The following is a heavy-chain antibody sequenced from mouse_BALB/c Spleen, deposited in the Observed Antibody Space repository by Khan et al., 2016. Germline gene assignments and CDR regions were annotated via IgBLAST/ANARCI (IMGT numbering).Heavy chain of an antibody. Sequence: VQLKQSGAELVKPGASVKLSCTASGFNIKDTYMHWVKQRPEQGLEWIGMIDPANGNTKYDPKFQGKATITADTSSNTAYLQLSSLTSEDTAVYYCARSPYDYDVGFAYWGQGTLVTVSA. D-gene: IGHD2-4*01. CDR3: ARSPYDYDVGFAY. CDR2: IDPANGNT. CDR1: GFNIKDTY. V-gene: IGHV14-3*02. J-gene: IGHJ3*01.